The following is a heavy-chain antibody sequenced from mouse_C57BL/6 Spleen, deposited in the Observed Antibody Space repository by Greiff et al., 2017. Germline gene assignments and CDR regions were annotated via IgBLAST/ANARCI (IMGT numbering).Heavy chain of an antibody. D-gene: IGHD2-4*01. CDR1: GYSFTGYY. CDR3: ARSRGNDYDPFDY. CDR2: INPSTGGT. J-gene: IGHJ2*01. V-gene: IGHV1-42*01. Sequence: VQLKESGPELVKPGASVKISCKASGYSFTGYYMNWVKQSPEKSLEWIGEINPSTGGTTYNQKFKAKATLTVDKSSSTAYMQLKSLTSEDSAVYYCARSRGNDYDPFDYWGQGTTLTVSS.